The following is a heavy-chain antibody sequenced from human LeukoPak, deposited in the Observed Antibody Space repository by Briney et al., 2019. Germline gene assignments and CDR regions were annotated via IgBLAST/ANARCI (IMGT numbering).Heavy chain of an antibody. CDR2: ISSSSSTI. CDR3: ARDTFYWKYQLLTYYYYMDV. Sequence: GGSLRLPCAASGFTFSSYSMNWVRQAPGKGLEWVSYISSSSSTIYYADSVKGRFTISRDNAKNSLYLQMNSLRAEDTAVYYCARDTFYWKYQLLTYYYYMDVWGKGTTVTVSS. D-gene: IGHD2-2*01. CDR1: GFTFSSYS. V-gene: IGHV3-48*01. J-gene: IGHJ6*03.